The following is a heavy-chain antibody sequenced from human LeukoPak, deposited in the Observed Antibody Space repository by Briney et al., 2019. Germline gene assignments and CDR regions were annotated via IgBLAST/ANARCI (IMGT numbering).Heavy chain of an antibody. J-gene: IGHJ3*02. CDR1: GFTFSSYA. D-gene: IGHD6-13*01. V-gene: IGHV3-23*01. Sequence: GGSLRLSCAASGFTFSSYAMSWVRQAPGKGLERVSAISGSGGSTYYADSVKGRFTISRDNSKNTLYLQMNSLRAEDTAVYYCASSSARIAAAPYAFDIWGQGTMVTVSS. CDR2: ISGSGGST. CDR3: ASSSARIAAAPYAFDI.